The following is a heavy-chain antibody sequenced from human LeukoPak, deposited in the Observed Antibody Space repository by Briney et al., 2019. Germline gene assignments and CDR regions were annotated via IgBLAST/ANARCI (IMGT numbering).Heavy chain of an antibody. Sequence: GGSLRLSCAASGFTFSSYAMHWVRQAPGKGLEWVSAISGSGGSTYYADSVKGRFTISRDNSKNTLHLQMNSLRAEDTAVYYCAKGSDFWSGYIDYWGQGTLVTVSS. V-gene: IGHV3-23*01. J-gene: IGHJ4*02. D-gene: IGHD3-3*01. CDR1: GFTFSSYA. CDR2: ISGSGGST. CDR3: AKGSDFWSGYIDY.